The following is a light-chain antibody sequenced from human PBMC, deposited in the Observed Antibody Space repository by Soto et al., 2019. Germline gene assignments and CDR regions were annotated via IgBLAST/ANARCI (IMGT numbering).Light chain of an antibody. CDR2: GAS. Sequence: EIVMTQSPATLSVSPGERATLSCRASQSVSSKLAWYQQKPGQGHRLLIYGASTRATGIPARFSGSGSGTEFTLTISSLQSEDFSVYYCQHYSTWIWTFGQGTKVEIK. J-gene: IGKJ1*01. CDR3: QHYSTWIWT. V-gene: IGKV3-15*01. CDR1: QSVSSK.